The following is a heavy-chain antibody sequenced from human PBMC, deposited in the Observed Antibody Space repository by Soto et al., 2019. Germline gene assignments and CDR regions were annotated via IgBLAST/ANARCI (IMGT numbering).Heavy chain of an antibody. CDR2: INPSGGST. J-gene: IGHJ4*02. V-gene: IGHV1-46*01. CDR1: GYTFTSYY. D-gene: IGHD3-9*01. Sequence: GASVKVSCKASGYTFTSYYMHWVRQAPGQGLEWMGIINPSGGSTSYAQKFQGRVTMTRDTSTSTVYMELSSLRSEDTAVYYCARVQGALRYFDWPFDYWGQVXLVTVYS. CDR3: ARVQGALRYFDWPFDY.